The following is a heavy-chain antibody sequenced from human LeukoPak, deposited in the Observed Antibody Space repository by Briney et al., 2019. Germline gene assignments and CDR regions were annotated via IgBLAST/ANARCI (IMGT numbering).Heavy chain of an antibody. V-gene: IGHV1-18*01. J-gene: IGHJ6*02. CDR2: ISAYNGNT. Sequence: GASVKVSCKASGYTFTSYGISWVRQAPGQGLEWMGWISAYNGNTNYAQKLQGRDTMTTDTSTSTAYMELRSLRSDDTAVYYCARDLPYGDYYYYGMDVWGQGTTVTVSS. CDR3: ARDLPYGDYYYYGMDV. D-gene: IGHD4-17*01. CDR1: GYTFTSYG.